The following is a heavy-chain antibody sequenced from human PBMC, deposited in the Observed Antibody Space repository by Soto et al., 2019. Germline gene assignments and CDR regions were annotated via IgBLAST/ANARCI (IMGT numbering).Heavy chain of an antibody. CDR2: IYSGGST. CDR1: GFTVSSNY. J-gene: IGHJ6*02. V-gene: IGHV3-66*01. CDR3: ARESRRQWLVNYYYYGMDV. Sequence: EVQLVESGGGLVQPGGSLRLSCAASGFTVSSNYMSWVRQAPGKGLEWVSVIYSGGSTYYADSVKGRLTISRDNSKNTLYRPRNRGRDEDTAVYYCARESRRQWLVNYYYYGMDVWGRGTTVTVSS. D-gene: IGHD6-19*01.